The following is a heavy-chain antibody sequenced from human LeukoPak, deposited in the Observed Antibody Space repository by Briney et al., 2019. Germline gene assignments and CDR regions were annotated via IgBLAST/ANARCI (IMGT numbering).Heavy chain of an antibody. J-gene: IGHJ6*03. CDR1: GYSFTSHH. V-gene: IGHV1-46*01. Sequence: ASVKVSCKASGYSFTSHHMHWVRQAPGQGLEWMGIINTSGGSTNYAQKFQGRVTMTRDMSTSTVYMELSSLRSEDTAVYYCARETSTKVINYYYYYMDVWGKGTTVTISS. D-gene: IGHD2/OR15-2a*01. CDR2: INTSGGST. CDR3: ARETSTKVINYYYYYMDV.